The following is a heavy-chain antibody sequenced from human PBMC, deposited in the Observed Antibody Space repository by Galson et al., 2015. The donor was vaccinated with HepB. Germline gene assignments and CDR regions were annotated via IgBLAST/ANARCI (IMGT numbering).Heavy chain of an antibody. CDR2: IFSAGAT. J-gene: IGHJ3*02. D-gene: IGHD3-10*01. V-gene: IGHV3-53*04. Sequence: SLRLSCAASGFVVSRAYMSWVRQAPGKGLEWVPIIFSAGATYYADSVEGRFSLSRHDSENTLSLLMNNLRLDDTAVYFCARHYGLRSYSGDDAFDIWGQGTTVTVSS. CDR3: ARHYGLRSYSGDDAFDI. CDR1: GFVVSRAY.